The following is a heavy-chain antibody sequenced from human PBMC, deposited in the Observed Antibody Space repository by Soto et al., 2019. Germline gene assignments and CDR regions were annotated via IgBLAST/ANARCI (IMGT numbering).Heavy chain of an antibody. J-gene: IGHJ6*02. V-gene: IGHV1-2*02. CDR1: GYTFSGYY. D-gene: IGHD2-2*02. Sequence: AASLKVSCKASGYTFSGYYIHWLRQAPGQGLEWMGWINPNSGGTNYAQKFQGRVTVTRDTPTSTAYMELSRLTSDDTAVYYCARSLTEGYCTITGCYTRPLYGMDVWGQGTTVTVSS. CDR2: INPNSGGT. CDR3: ARSLTEGYCTITGCYTRPLYGMDV.